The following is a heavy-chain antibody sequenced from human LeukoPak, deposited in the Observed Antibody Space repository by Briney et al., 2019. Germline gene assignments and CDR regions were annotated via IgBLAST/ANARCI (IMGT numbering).Heavy chain of an antibody. Sequence: PGGSLRLSCAASGFAISTNYMSWVRQAPGKGLVWVSVMYTGGSTYYADSVKGRFTISRDNSKNTLYLQMNSLRAEDTALYHCARAPFYYESSGYPYFDGWGQGTLVTVSS. CDR1: GFAISTNY. CDR3: ARAPFYYESSGYPYFDG. V-gene: IGHV3-53*01. D-gene: IGHD3-22*01. CDR2: MYTGGST. J-gene: IGHJ4*02.